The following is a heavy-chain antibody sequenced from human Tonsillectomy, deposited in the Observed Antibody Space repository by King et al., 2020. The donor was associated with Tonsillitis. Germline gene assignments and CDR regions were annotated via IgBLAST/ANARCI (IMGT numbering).Heavy chain of an antibody. CDR3: VRPANDFDWLLNPWFDP. CDR1: GGSISSGTYS. D-gene: IGHD3-9*01. CDR2: IFYSGSA. Sequence: QLQESGSRLVMPSQTLSITCTVSGGSISSGTYSWNWIRQPPGKGLEWIGYIFYSGSAYYKPSFKSRVTLSVDRSKNQFSLKLKSVTAADTAMYYCVRPANDFDWLLNPWFDPWGQGTLVTLSS. J-gene: IGHJ5*01. V-gene: IGHV4-30-2*01.